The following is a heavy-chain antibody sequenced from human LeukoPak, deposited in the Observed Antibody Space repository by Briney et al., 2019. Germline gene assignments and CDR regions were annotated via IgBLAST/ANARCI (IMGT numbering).Heavy chain of an antibody. J-gene: IGHJ6*03. V-gene: IGHV4-59*11. CDR3: ARGFYMDV. CDR1: GGSISSHY. Sequence: PSETLSLTCTVSGGSISSHYWSWIRQPPGKGLEWIGYIYYSGSTNYNPSLKSRVTISVDTSKNQFSLKLSSVTAADTAVYYCARGFYMDVWGKGTTVIVSS. CDR2: IYYSGST.